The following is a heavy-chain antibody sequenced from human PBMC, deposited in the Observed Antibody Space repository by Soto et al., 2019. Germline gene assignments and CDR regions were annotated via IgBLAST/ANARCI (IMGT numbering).Heavy chain of an antibody. CDR3: ALVERGTATTVVDAFDI. Sequence: QVQLQQWGAGLLKPSETLSLTCAVIGGSVNSGNYYWSWIRQPPGKGLEWIGEMSHSGGTHFNPSLRSRVTISVDTSKNQFSLKMSSVTAADTALSYCALVERGTATTVVDAFDIWVPGTMVTVSS. CDR2: MSHSGGT. V-gene: IGHV4-34*01. D-gene: IGHD1-1*01. CDR1: GGSVNSGNYY. J-gene: IGHJ3*02.